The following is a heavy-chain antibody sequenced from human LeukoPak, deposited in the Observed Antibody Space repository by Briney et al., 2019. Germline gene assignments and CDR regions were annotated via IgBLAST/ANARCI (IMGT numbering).Heavy chain of an antibody. J-gene: IGHJ4*02. V-gene: IGHV4-39*07. CDR2: IYYSGST. Sequence: PSETLSLTCTVSGGSISSSSYSWGWIRQPPGKGLEWIGSIYYSGSTYYNPSLKSRVTISVDTSKNQYSLKLSSVTAADTAVYYCARDGSYSGSPNFDYWGQGTLVTVSS. D-gene: IGHD1-26*01. CDR1: GGSISSSSYS. CDR3: ARDGSYSGSPNFDY.